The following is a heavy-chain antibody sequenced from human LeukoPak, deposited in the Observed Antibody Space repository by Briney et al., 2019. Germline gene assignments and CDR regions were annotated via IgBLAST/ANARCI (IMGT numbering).Heavy chain of an antibody. CDR1: GGSISSYY. J-gene: IGHJ3*02. Sequence: PSETLSLTCTVSGGSISSYYWSWIRQPPGKGLEWIGYIYYSGSTNYNPSLKSRVTISVDTSKNQFSLKLSSVTAADTDVYYCARHYYDSSGYSYDAFDIWGQGTMVTVSS. D-gene: IGHD3-22*01. CDR2: IYYSGST. V-gene: IGHV4-59*08. CDR3: ARHYYDSSGYSYDAFDI.